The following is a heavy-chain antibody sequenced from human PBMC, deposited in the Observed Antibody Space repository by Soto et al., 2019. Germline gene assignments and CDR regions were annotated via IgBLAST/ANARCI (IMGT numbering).Heavy chain of an antibody. J-gene: IGHJ4*02. CDR1: GGTFSRYT. CDR2: IIPILGIA. D-gene: IGHD3-9*01. CDR3: ARAGNYDIWTGYYNPWLDY. V-gene: IGHV1-69*02. Sequence: ASVKVSCKASGGTFSRYTISWVRQAPGQGLEWMGRIIPILGIANYAQKFQGRVTITADKSTSTAYMELSSLRSEDTAVYYCARAGNYDIWTGYYNPWLDYWGEGTLVTVSS.